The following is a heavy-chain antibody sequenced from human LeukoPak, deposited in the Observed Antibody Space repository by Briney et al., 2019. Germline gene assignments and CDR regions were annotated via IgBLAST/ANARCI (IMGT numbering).Heavy chain of an antibody. J-gene: IGHJ4*02. CDR3: AKLRSITMIVVVTPYFDY. V-gene: IGHV3-23*01. D-gene: IGHD3-22*01. CDR1: RFSLSSYA. Sequence: PGGSLRLSCAASRFSLSSYAMSWFRQAPGKGLEWVSAISGSGGSTYYADSVKGRFTISRDNSKNTLYLQMNSLTAEDTAVYYWAKLRSITMIVVVTPYFDYWGQGTLVTVSS. CDR2: ISGSGGST.